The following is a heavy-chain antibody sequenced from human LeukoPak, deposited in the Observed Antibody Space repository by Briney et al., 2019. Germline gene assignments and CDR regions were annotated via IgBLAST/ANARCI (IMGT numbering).Heavy chain of an antibody. CDR1: GGSISSSSYY. CDR2: IYYSGST. J-gene: IGHJ4*02. D-gene: IGHD6-19*01. Sequence: SETLSLTCTVSGGSISSSSYYWGWIRQPPGKGLEWIGSIYYSGSTYYNPSLKSRVTISVDTSKNQFSLKLSSVTAADTAVYYCARESSGDYFDYWGQGTLVTVSS. V-gene: IGHV4-39*07. CDR3: ARESSGDYFDY.